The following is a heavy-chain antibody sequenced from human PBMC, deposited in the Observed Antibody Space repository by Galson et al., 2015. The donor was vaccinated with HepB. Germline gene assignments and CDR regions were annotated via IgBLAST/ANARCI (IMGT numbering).Heavy chain of an antibody. CDR1: GFTFSSSA. D-gene: IGHD4-17*01. V-gene: IGHV3-23*01. J-gene: IGHJ4*02. Sequence: SLRLSCAASGFTFSSSAMSWVRQAPGKGLEWVSNLSGSGGSTYYADSVKGRFTISRDNSKNTLYLQMNSLRVEDTAVYYCARGGGDHKEFDYWGLGTLVTVSS. CDR3: ARGGGDHKEFDY. CDR2: LSGSGGST.